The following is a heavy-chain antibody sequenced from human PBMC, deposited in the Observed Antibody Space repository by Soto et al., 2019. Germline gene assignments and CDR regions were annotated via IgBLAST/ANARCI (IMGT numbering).Heavy chain of an antibody. CDR2: INHSGST. CDR3: ARGGGPAFHNSQYDYKNYWFFDL. CDR1: GGSFSGYY. Sequence: QVQLQQWGAGLLKPSETLSLTCAVYGGSFSGYYWIWIRQPPGKGLEWIGEINHSGSTNYNLSLKSRVTMSVDTSKNQFSLKLRSVTAADTAVYYCARGGGPAFHNSQYDYKNYWFFDLWGRGTLVTVSS. V-gene: IGHV4-34*01. D-gene: IGHD4-4*01. J-gene: IGHJ2*01.